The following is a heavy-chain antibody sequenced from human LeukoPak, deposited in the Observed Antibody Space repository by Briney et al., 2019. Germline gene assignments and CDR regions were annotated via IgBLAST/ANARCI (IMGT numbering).Heavy chain of an antibody. V-gene: IGHV3-7*01. J-gene: IGHJ4*02. Sequence: PGGSLRLSCAASGFTFNKYSLTWVRQAPGKGLEWVANINQNDSQKYYLETVEGRFTITRDNAKNSLHLQMNSLRAEDTAVYYCARGYYYSGCYYLSFFDYWGQGTLVTVS. CDR3: ARGYYYSGCYYLSFFDY. D-gene: IGHD3-10*01. CDR2: INQNDSQK. CDR1: GFTFNKYS.